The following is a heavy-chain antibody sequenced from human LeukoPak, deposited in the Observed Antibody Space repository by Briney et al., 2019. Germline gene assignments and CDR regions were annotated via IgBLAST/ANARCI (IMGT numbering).Heavy chain of an antibody. J-gene: IGHJ6*03. V-gene: IGHV3-53*01. CDR3: ARSSSNGDYYYYMDV. Sequence: GGSLRLSCAASGFTFSSYAMSWVRQAPGKGLEWVSVIYSGGSTYYADSVKGRFTISRDNSKNTLYLQMNSLRAEDTAVYYCARSSSNGDYYYYMDVWGKGTTVTISS. CDR1: GFTFSSYA. D-gene: IGHD4-17*01. CDR2: IYSGGST.